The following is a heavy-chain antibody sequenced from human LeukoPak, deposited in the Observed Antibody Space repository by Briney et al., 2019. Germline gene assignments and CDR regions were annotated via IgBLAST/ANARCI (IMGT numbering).Heavy chain of an antibody. CDR3: AKGGGFDY. CDR1: GVTFSSYA. J-gene: IGHJ4*02. Sequence: PGGSLRLSCAAAGVTFSSYAISWVREAPGKGLECVSSTTGSGSSTDYADSVKGRFTISRDNSKNTLYLQMNSPRAEDTAVYYCAKGGGFDYWGQGTLVTVSS. V-gene: IGHV3-23*01. CDR2: TTGSGSST. D-gene: IGHD3-10*01.